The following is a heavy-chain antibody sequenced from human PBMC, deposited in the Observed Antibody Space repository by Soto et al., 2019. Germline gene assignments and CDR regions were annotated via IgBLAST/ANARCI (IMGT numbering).Heavy chain of an antibody. J-gene: IGHJ5*02. CDR3: ANRVVVAANNWFDP. CDR1: GLTFSSYG. CDR2: ISYDGSNK. D-gene: IGHD2-15*01. Sequence: QVQLVESGGGVVQPGRSLRLSCAASGLTFSSYGMHWVRQAPGKGLEWVAVISYDGSNKYYADSVKGRFTISRDNSKNTLYLQMNSLRAEDTAVYYCANRVVVAANNWFDPWGQGTLVTVSS. V-gene: IGHV3-30*18.